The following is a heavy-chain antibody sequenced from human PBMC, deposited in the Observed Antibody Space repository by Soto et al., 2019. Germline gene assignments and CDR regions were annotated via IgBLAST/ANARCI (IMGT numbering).Heavy chain of an antibody. CDR1: GGSISSGGYY. V-gene: IGHV4-31*03. J-gene: IGHJ4*02. D-gene: IGHD3-3*01. Sequence: QVQLQESGPGLVKPSQTLSLTCTVSGGSISSGGYYWSWIRQHPGKGLEWIGYIYYNGSTYYNQSLKSRVTISVDTSKNQFSLKLSSVTAADTAVYYCARVANFGPVTKGVDYWGQGTLVTVSS. CDR2: IYYNGST. CDR3: ARVANFGPVTKGVDY.